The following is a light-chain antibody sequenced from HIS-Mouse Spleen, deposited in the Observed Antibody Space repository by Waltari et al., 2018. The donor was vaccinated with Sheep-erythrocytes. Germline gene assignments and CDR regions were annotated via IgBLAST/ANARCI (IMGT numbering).Light chain of an antibody. CDR3: QVWDSSSDHPVV. CDR1: NSGRKS. CDR2: DDS. J-gene: IGLJ2*01. Sequence: SYVLTQPPSASVAPAKPARITCGRNNSGRKSVHWYQQKPGQAPVLVVYDDSDRPSGIPERFSGSNSGNTATLTISRVEAGDEADYYCQVWDSSSDHPVVFGGGTKLTVL. V-gene: IGLV3-21*03.